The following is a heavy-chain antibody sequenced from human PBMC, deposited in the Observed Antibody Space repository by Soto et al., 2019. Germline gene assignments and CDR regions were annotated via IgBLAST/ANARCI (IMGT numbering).Heavy chain of an antibody. CDR2: INPFDGSR. D-gene: IGHD3-10*01. CDR3: SRVDPGETSPFDY. J-gene: IGHJ4*02. V-gene: IGHV1-46*03. CDR1: GYIFTSYY. Sequence: GASVKASCKASGYIFTSYYIHCVRQAPGQGLEWMGWINPFDGSRMFAQSFQGRVTMTRDTSTSTVYMEVSSLRSEDTAVYYCSRVDPGETSPFDYWGQGTLVTVSS.